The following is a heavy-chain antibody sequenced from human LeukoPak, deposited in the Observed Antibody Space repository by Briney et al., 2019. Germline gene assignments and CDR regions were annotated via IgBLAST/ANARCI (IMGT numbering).Heavy chain of an antibody. D-gene: IGHD3-9*01. CDR1: GVSISSYY. CDR3: ARDPRVYYDILTGYYNDPSGFDY. CDR2: IHTSGST. J-gene: IGHJ4*02. Sequence: SETLSLTCTVSGVSISSYYWTWIRQPAGKGLEWIGRIHTSGSTNYNPSLKSRVTMSVDTSKNQFSLKLSSVTAADTAVYYCARDPRVYYDILTGYYNDPSGFDYWGQGTLVTVSS. V-gene: IGHV4-4*07.